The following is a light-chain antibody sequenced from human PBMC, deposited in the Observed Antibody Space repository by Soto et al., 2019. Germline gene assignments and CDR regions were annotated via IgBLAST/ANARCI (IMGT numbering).Light chain of an antibody. CDR3: QEYDSCHLLT. Sequence: ETLMTESPATLPVYPGEKATLSCRASQSVRSNLALYQQKPAQPPRLLIYGAATRATGVPARFSGSGSATEFTLTINSLKSEDFALDYCQEYDSCHLLTFGQGTKVDIK. CDR2: GAA. J-gene: IGKJ1*01. V-gene: IGKV3-15*01. CDR1: QSVRSN.